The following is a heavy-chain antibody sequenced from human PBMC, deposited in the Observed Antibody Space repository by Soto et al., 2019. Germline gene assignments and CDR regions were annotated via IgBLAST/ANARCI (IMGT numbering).Heavy chain of an antibody. D-gene: IGHD6-19*01. V-gene: IGHV3-23*01. Sequence: EVQLLESGGGLVQPGGSLRLSCAASGFIFSSYAMSWVRQAPGKGLEWVSGLSGSGGSTYYADSVKGRFTISRVNSMDTMYLQMNSLRAEDTAVYYCAKASIAVAGSGDFDYWGQGTLVTVSS. CDR1: GFIFSSYA. J-gene: IGHJ4*02. CDR2: LSGSGGST. CDR3: AKASIAVAGSGDFDY.